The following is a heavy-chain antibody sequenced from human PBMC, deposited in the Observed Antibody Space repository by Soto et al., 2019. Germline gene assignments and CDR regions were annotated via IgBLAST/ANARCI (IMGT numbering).Heavy chain of an antibody. V-gene: IGHV2-5*01. CDR3: AHSPWGAAPDY. CDR1: GFSVSARGVG. D-gene: IGHD3-16*01. Sequence: QITLKESGPTLVKPTQTLTLTCTVSGFSVSARGVGVGWIRQPPGKALGWLGIIYWNDDKRYSPSLKSRLTITKDTSKNQVVLTMTNMDPVDTATYYCAHSPWGAAPDYWGQGTLVTASS. J-gene: IGHJ4*02. CDR2: IYWNDDK.